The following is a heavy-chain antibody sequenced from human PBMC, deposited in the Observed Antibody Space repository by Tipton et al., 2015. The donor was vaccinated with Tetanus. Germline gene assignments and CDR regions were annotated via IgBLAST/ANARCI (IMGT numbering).Heavy chain of an antibody. CDR1: GGSISSGGYF. V-gene: IGHV4-31*03. J-gene: IGHJ4*02. CDR3: ARLREIVSRSGWDFDY. D-gene: IGHD5/OR15-5a*01. CDR2: IYYSGDT. Sequence: TLSLTCSVSGGSISSGGYFWNWIRQHPGKGPEWIGYIYYSGDTFCNPSLKSRVSMSVDTSKNQFSLNLRSVTAADTAVYYCARLREIVSRSGWDFDYWGQGILVTVSS.